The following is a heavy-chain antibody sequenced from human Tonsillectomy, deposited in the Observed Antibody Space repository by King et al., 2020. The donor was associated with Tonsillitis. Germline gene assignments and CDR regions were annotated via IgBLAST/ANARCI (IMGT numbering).Heavy chain of an antibody. CDR2: ISGSGDST. CDR1: GFTFSSYA. Sequence: VQLVESGGGLVQPGGSLRLSCATSGFTFSSYAMSWVRQAPGKGLEWVSTISGSGDSTYYGDSVKGRFTISRDNPKNTLSLQMNSLRAEDTAVYYCARGARKFPDYYYGMDVWGQGTTVTVSS. J-gene: IGHJ6*02. CDR3: ARGARKFPDYYYGMDV. V-gene: IGHV3-23*04.